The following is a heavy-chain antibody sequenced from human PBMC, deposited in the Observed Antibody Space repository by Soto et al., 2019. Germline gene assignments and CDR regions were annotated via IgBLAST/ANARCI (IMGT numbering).Heavy chain of an antibody. CDR2: IYHSGST. CDR1: GGSISSSNW. CDR3: ARDLEDCSGGSCTTLFDY. Sequence: QVQLQESGPGLVKPSGTLSLTCAVSGGSISSSNWWSWVRQPPGKGLEWIGEIYHSGSTNYNPSLKSRVTISVDKSKNQFSLKLSSVTAADTAVYYCARDLEDCSGGSCTTLFDYWGQGTLVTVSS. D-gene: IGHD2-15*01. J-gene: IGHJ4*02. V-gene: IGHV4-4*02.